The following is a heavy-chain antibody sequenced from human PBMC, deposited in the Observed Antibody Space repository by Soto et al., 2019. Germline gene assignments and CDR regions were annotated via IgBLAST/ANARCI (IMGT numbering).Heavy chain of an antibody. CDR3: AKVPEYSSSSTY. CDR2: ISGSGGTT. J-gene: IGHJ4*02. Sequence: EVQLLESGGGLVQPGGSLRLSCVASGFSFSSYAMSWVRQAPGKGLEWVSGISGSGGTTYYADSVQGRFTISRDNSKNTVYLQMNSLRAEDTAVYHCAKVPEYSSSSTYWGQGTLVTVSS. D-gene: IGHD6-6*01. CDR1: GFSFSSYA. V-gene: IGHV3-23*01.